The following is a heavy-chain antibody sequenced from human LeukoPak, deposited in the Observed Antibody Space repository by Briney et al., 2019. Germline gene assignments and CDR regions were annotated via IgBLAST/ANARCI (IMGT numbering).Heavy chain of an antibody. CDR1: GYTFTSYA. CDR2: INAGNDNR. V-gene: IGHV1-3*03. CDR3: ARGVYGTFDY. Sequence: ASVKVSCKASGYTFTSYAMHWVRQAPGQRLEWMGWINAGNDNRKYSQEFQGRVTITRGTSASTAYMQLSSLRSEDMGVYYCARGVYGTFDYWGQGTLVTVSS. D-gene: IGHD6-13*01. J-gene: IGHJ4*02.